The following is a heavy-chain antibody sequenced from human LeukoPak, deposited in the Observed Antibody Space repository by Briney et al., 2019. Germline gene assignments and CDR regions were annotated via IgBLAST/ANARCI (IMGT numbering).Heavy chain of an antibody. CDR2: INSDGSTT. Sequence: GGSLRLSRAAPGFTFSSYWMHRVRQAPGKGLVWVSGINSDGSTTGYADSVKGRFTISRDNAKSTLYLQMNTLRAEDTAVYYCARGGYGAHMGWGQGTLVTVSS. CDR1: GFTFSSYW. V-gene: IGHV3-74*01. D-gene: IGHD4-17*01. CDR3: ARGGYGAHMG. J-gene: IGHJ4*02.